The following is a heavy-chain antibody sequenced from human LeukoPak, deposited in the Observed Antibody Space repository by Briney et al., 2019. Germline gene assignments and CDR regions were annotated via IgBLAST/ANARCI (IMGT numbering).Heavy chain of an antibody. Sequence: GGSLRLSCSASGFTFSDYAMHWVRQAPGKGLEYVSEISSNGGSTYYADSVKGRFTISRDNSKNTLYLQMSSLRAEDTAVYYCVKDSEMATINAFDVWGQGTMVTVSS. J-gene: IGHJ3*01. CDR3: VKDSEMATINAFDV. V-gene: IGHV3-64D*06. CDR1: GFTFSDYA. D-gene: IGHD5-24*01. CDR2: ISSNGGST.